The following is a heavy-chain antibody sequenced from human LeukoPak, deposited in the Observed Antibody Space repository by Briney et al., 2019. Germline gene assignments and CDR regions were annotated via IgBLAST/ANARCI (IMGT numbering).Heavy chain of an antibody. CDR1: GGSISSGRYY. CDR3: AREGASASRGYFYVFDF. CDR2: MYTSGNT. D-gene: IGHD3-10*02. V-gene: IGHV4-61*02. Sequence: PSQTLSLTCTVSGGSISSGRYYWNWIRQPAGKGLEWVGRMYTSGNTNYNPSLKSRVTISVDSSKNQFSLKLSSVTAADTALYFCAREGASASRGYFYVFDFWGQGTLVTVSS. J-gene: IGHJ4*02.